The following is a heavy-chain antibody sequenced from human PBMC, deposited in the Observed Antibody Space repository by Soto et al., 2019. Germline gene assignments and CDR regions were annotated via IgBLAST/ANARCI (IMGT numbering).Heavy chain of an antibody. J-gene: IGHJ4*02. CDR1: GGTFSSYA. D-gene: IGHD3-22*01. V-gene: IGHV1-69*01. CDR3: ARYYYYDSSGYSGLVDY. CDR2: IIPIFGTA. Sequence: QVQLVQSGAEVKKPGSSVKVSCKASGGTFSSYAISWVRQAPGQGLEWVGGIIPIFGTANYAQKFQGRVTITADESTSTAYMELSSLRSEDTAVYYCARYYYYDSSGYSGLVDYWGQGTLVTVSS.